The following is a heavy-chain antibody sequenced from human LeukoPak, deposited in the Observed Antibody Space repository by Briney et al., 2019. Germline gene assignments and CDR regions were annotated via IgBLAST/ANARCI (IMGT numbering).Heavy chain of an antibody. V-gene: IGHV1-3*01. CDR1: GYTFTSSA. CDR3: ARVGDSSSWSY. CDR2: INAGNGNT. D-gene: IGHD6-13*01. J-gene: IGHJ4*02. Sequence: ASVKVSCKASGYTFTSSAMHWVRQAPGQRLEWMGWINAGNGNTKYSQKFQGRVTITRDTSASTACMELSSLRSEDTAVYYCARVGDSSSWSYWGQGTLVTVSS.